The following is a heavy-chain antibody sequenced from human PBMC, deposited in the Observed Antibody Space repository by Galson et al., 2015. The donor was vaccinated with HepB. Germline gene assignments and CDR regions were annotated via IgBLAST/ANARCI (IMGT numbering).Heavy chain of an antibody. J-gene: IGHJ3*02. Sequence: SLRLSCAASGFTFSDYWMSWVRQAPGKGLERVANIKRDGGEKYYVDSVKGRFTISRDNAKSSLYLQMNSLRAEDTAVYYCARGGFGELLVSDAFDIWGQGTMVTVSS. CDR2: IKRDGGEK. CDR3: ARGGFGELLVSDAFDI. V-gene: IGHV3-7*01. D-gene: IGHD3-10*01. CDR1: GFTFSDYW.